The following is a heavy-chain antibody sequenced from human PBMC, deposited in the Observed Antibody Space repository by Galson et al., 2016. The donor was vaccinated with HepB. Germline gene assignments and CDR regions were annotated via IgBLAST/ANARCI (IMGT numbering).Heavy chain of an antibody. J-gene: IGHJ6*02. CDR1: GGTFSSYA. D-gene: IGHD5-12*01. CDR3: AAALPAPYLPSGNAVRGRVTITADESTTTAFLHLTSLRSEDAAIYYCATALPAPSLPSGMDV. CDR2: IIPIFGTP. Sequence: SVKVSCKASGGTFSSYAISWVRQAPGQGLEWMGGIIPIFGTPTYAPNFQGRVTITADESTTTAFLPLTSLSLEARAIYSCAAALPAPYLPSGNAVRGRVTITADESTTTAFLHLTSLRSEDAAIYYCATALPAPSLPSGMDVWGQGTTVTVSS. V-gene: IGHV1-69*13.